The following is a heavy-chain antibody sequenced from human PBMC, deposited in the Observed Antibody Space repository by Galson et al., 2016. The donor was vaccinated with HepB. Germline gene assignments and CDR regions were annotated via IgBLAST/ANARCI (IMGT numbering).Heavy chain of an antibody. D-gene: IGHD3-10*01. V-gene: IGHV3-23*01. J-gene: IGHJ6*02. CDR2: ISGSGGRT. Sequence: SLRLSCAASGFRFSSYAVSWVRQAPGKGLEWVSGISGSGGRTYYADSVKGRFTISRDNSRNTVCLQMNSLRVEDTALYYCAKDGFFASGSALYGMDVWGRGTTVTVSS. CDR1: GFRFSSYA. CDR3: AKDGFFASGSALYGMDV.